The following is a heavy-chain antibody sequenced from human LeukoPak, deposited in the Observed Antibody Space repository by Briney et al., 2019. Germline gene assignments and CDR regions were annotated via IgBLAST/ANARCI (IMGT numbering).Heavy chain of an antibody. V-gene: IGHV4-59*01. J-gene: IGHJ6*03. CDR3: ARGLGYGDQGASEYYYMDV. Sequence: ASETLSLTCTVSGGPISSYYWSWLRQPPGKGLEWIGYIYYSGSTNYNPSLKSRVTIAVDTSKNKFSLKLSSVTAADTAVYYCARGLGYGDQGASEYYYMDVWGKGTTVTVSS. CDR2: IYYSGST. CDR1: GGPISSYY. D-gene: IGHD4-17*01.